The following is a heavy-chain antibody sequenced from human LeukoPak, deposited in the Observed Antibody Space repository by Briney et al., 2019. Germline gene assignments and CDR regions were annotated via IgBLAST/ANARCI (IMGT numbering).Heavy chain of an antibody. D-gene: IGHD4-17*01. CDR3: ARHNYDDYVFDI. CDR2: INYSGSA. V-gene: IGHV4-59*08. CDR1: GGSLSSYY. Sequence: SETLSLTCTVSGGSLSSYYFSWIRQSPRKGLEWIAYINYSGSASYNPSLKSRVTMSVDTSKQFSLSLSSVTAADTAVYYCARHNYDDYVFDIWGQGTKVTVSS. J-gene: IGHJ3*02.